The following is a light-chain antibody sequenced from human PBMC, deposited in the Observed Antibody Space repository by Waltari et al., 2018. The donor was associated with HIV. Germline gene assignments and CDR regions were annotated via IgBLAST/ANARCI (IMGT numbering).Light chain of an antibody. CDR3: QQSGSSPRT. CDR2: GAS. J-gene: IGKJ1*01. Sequence: EIVLTQSPGTLSLSPGERATLSCRASQSVTSSYLAWYQQRPGQPPRLLMYGASSRATGIPDRFSGSGSGTDFTLTISRLDPEDFALSYCQQSGSSPRTFGQGTKVEIK. CDR1: QSVTSSY. V-gene: IGKV3-20*01.